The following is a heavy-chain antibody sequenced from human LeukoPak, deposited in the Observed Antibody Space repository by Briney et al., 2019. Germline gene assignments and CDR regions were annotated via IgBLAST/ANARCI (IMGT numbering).Heavy chain of an antibody. CDR3: ARVVPYSGSYYVFDY. CDR1: GGSISSGGYY. D-gene: IGHD1-26*01. J-gene: IGHJ4*02. V-gene: IGHV4-31*03. CDR2: IYYSGST. Sequence: SQTLSLTCTVSGGSISSGGYYWSWIRQHPGKGLGWIGYIYYSGSTYYNPSLKSRVTISVDTSKNQFSLKLSSVTAADTAVYYCARVVPYSGSYYVFDYWGQGTLVTVSS.